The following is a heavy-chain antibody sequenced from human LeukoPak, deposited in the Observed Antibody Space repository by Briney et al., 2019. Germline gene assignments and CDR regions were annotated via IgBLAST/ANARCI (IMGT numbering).Heavy chain of an antibody. CDR3: ARGPFSGSYYPFDY. D-gene: IGHD1-26*01. J-gene: IGHJ4*02. CDR2: IYYSGST. CDR1: GGSISSGGYS. Sequence: PSQTLSLTCAVSGGSISSGGYSWSWIRQPPGKGLEWIGYIYYSGSTNYNPSLKSRVTISVDTSKNQFSLKLSSVTAADTAVYYCARGPFSGSYYPFDYWGQGTLVTVSS. V-gene: IGHV4-61*08.